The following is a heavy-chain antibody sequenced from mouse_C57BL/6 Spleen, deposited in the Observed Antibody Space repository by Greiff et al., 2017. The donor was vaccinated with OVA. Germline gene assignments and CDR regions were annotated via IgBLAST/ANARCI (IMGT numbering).Heavy chain of an antibody. CDR2: IYPSDSET. CDR1: GYTFTSYW. CDR3: ARRNFYYGYGY. J-gene: IGHJ2*01. D-gene: IGHD2-2*01. V-gene: IGHV1-61*01. Sequence: VQLQQPGAELVRPGSSVKLSCKASGYTFTSYWMDWVKQRPGQGLEWIGNIYPSDSETHYNQKFKDKATLTVDKSSSTAYMQLSSLTSEDSAVYYCARRNFYYGYGYWGQGTTLTVSS.